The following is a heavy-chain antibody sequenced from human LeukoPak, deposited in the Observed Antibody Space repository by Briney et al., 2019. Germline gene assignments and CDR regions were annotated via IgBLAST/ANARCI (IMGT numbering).Heavy chain of an antibody. D-gene: IGHD1-26*01. V-gene: IGHV1-2*02. CDR2: INPNSGGT. J-gene: IGHJ6*03. Sequence: ASVKVSCKASGYTFTGYYMHWVRQAPGQGLEWMGWINPNSGGTNYAQKFQGRVTMTRDTSTSTAYMELRSLRSDDTAVYYCARVEVGATTATRRRYYCYMDVWGKGTTVTVSS. CDR1: GYTFTGYY. CDR3: ARVEVGATTATRRRYYCYMDV.